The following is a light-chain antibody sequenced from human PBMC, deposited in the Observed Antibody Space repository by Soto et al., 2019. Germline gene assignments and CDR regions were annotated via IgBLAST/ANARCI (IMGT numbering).Light chain of an antibody. CDR2: GNG. CDR1: WSNIASNA. CDR3: ATWDVSLSGYWV. Sequence: QSVLTQPPSASGAPGQRVTISCSGTWSNIASNAVHWYRQVPGAAPKLLIYGNGQRASGLPDRFSDSKSDTSASLVISGLQSEDEGDYYCATWDVSLSGYWVFGGGTKLTVL. J-gene: IGLJ3*02. V-gene: IGLV1-44*01.